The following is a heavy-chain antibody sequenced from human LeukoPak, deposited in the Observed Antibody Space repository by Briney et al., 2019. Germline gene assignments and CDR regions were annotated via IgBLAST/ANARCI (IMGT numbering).Heavy chain of an antibody. D-gene: IGHD6-6*01. J-gene: IGHJ4*02. CDR1: GYTFTSYY. Sequence: ASVKVSCKASGYTFTSYYMHWVRQAPGQGLEWMGIINPNSGGTNYAQKFQGRVTMTRDTSISTAYMELSRLRSDDTAVYYCATRDPYSSSQFDYWGQGTLVTVSS. CDR2: INPNSGGT. CDR3: ATRDPYSSSQFDY. V-gene: IGHV1-2*02.